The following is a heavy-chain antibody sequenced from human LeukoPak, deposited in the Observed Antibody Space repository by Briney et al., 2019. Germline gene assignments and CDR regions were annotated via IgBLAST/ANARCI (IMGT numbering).Heavy chain of an antibody. D-gene: IGHD2-21*01. V-gene: IGHV3-23*01. CDR2: ISGCGGRT. CDR1: GFPLSSYA. CDR3: ARDVDANWFDP. Sequence: GGSLRLSCAPWGFPLSSYAMIWLRQAPGRGLEWVSGISGCGGRTYYAGSVKSRFTISRDKSKNTLDLQMNSLRAEDTAVYYCARDVDANWFDPWGQGTLVTVSS. J-gene: IGHJ5*02.